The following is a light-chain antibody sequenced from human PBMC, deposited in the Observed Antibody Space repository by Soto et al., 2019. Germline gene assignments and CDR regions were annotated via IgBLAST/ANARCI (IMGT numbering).Light chain of an antibody. J-gene: IGKJ4*01. CDR3: HQYAYSPLT. Sequence: EIVLTQSPGTLSLSPGESATLSCRASQTVGRNYLAWFHHKPGQAPRLLIYDASKRATGVPDRFSGSGSGTDFTLTVSRLEPEDFAVFYCHQYAYSPLTFGGGTKVEIK. V-gene: IGKV3-20*01. CDR2: DAS. CDR1: QTVGRNY.